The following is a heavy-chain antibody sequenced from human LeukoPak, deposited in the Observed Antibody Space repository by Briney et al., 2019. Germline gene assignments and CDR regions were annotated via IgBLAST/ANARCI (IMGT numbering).Heavy chain of an antibody. CDR1: GGSFSGYY. Sequence: SETLSLTCAVYGGSFSGYYWSWIRQPPGKGLEWIGEINHSGSTNYNPSLKSRVTISVDTSKNQFSLKLSSVTAADTAVYYCARAGPDYGDYFGAFDIWGQGTMVTVSS. CDR3: ARAGPDYGDYFGAFDI. V-gene: IGHV4-34*01. J-gene: IGHJ3*02. D-gene: IGHD4-17*01. CDR2: INHSGST.